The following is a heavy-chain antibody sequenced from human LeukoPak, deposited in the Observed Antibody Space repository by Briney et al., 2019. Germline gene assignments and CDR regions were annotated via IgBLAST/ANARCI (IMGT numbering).Heavy chain of an antibody. D-gene: IGHD4-11*01. J-gene: IGHJ5*02. V-gene: IGHV4-31*11. CDR2: IYYSGST. CDR1: GGSISISNSNW. Sequence: SGTLSLTCAVSGGSISISNSNWWSWVRQPPGKGLEWIGYIYYSGSTYYNPSLKSRVTISVDTSKNQFSLKLSSVTAADTAVYYCARARYSRYDPWGQGTLVTVSS. CDR3: ARARYSRYDP.